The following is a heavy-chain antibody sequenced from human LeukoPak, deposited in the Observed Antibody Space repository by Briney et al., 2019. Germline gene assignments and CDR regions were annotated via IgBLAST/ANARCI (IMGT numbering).Heavy chain of an antibody. CDR1: GFTVSSNY. CDR3: ARRTDLAYGSGSPPVPYGMDV. D-gene: IGHD3-10*01. CDR2: IYSGGST. Sequence: GGSLRLSCAASGFTVSSNYMSWVRQAPGKGLEWVSVIYSGGSTYYADSVKGRFTISRDNSKNTLYLQMNSLRAEDTAVYYCARRTDLAYGSGSPPVPYGMDVWGQGTTVTVSS. V-gene: IGHV3-53*01. J-gene: IGHJ6*02.